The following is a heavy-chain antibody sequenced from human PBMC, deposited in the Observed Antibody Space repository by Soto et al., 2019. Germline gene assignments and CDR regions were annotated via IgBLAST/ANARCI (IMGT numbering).Heavy chain of an antibody. CDR2: ISGHNGNT. V-gene: IGHV1-18*04. CDR3: ARPRFNYYEHTVYYSFDY. Sequence: QVQLVQSGAEVKKPGASVKVSCKASGYSFTSYGISWVRQAPGQGPEWMGWISGHNGNTNHPQSLQGRVTMSTDTSRNTAYLELGSLRSDDTAVYCCARPRFNYYEHTVYYSFDYWGQGPLVTVSS. CDR1: GYSFTSYG. D-gene: IGHD3-22*01. J-gene: IGHJ4*02.